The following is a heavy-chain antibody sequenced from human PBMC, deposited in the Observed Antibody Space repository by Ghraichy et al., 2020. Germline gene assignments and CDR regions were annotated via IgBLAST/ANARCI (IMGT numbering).Heavy chain of an antibody. Sequence: ASVKVSCKASGYTFVTYDLNWVRQAPGQGLEWMGWMNPITGKTGYAQKFQGRVAMTRDTSKSTAYLELSSLGSDDTAVYYCARAIDGWLVYFWGQGTLVTVSS. V-gene: IGHV1-8*01. J-gene: IGHJ4*02. CDR3: ARAIDGWLVYF. D-gene: IGHD3-9*01. CDR2: MNPITGKT. CDR1: GYTFVTYD.